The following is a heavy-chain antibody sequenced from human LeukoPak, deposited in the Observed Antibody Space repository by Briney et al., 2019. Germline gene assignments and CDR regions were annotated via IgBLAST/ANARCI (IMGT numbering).Heavy chain of an antibody. Sequence: SETLSLTCTVSGGSISSSTYYWGWIRQPPGKGLEWIGSIYFSGSTHYNPSLKSRFTISVDTSKNQFSLNLSSVTVADTAVYYCARGASSWYPESNWFDPWGQGTLVTVSS. D-gene: IGHD6-13*01. CDR2: IYFSGST. V-gene: IGHV4-39*07. J-gene: IGHJ5*02. CDR1: GGSISSSTYY. CDR3: ARGASSWYPESNWFDP.